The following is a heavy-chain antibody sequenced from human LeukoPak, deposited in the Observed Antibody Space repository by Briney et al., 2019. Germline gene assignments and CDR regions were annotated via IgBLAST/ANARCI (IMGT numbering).Heavy chain of an antibody. J-gene: IGHJ6*03. CDR1: GGTFSSYA. CDR3: SRTIWTEYYYYYMDV. Sequence: GASVKVSCKASGGTFSSYAISWVRQAPGQGLEWMGGIIPIFGTANYAQKFQGRVTITTDESTSTAYMELSSLRSEDTAVYYCSRTIWTEYYYYYMDVWGKGTTVTVSS. CDR2: IIPIFGTA. V-gene: IGHV1-69*05. D-gene: IGHD3/OR15-3a*01.